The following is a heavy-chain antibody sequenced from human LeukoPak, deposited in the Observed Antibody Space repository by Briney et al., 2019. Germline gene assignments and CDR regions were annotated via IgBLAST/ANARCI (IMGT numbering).Heavy chain of an antibody. D-gene: IGHD3-3*01. V-gene: IGHV3-11*01. CDR1: GLNFSVYY. Sequence: GGSLRLSCAASGLNFSVYYMTWIRQAPGNGLEWLSHISKSGTTVYYADSVKGRFTISRDSAKSSLHLHMNSLRAEDTAVYYCTAGVALDYWGQGALVTVSS. CDR2: ISKSGTTV. CDR3: TAGVALDY. J-gene: IGHJ4*02.